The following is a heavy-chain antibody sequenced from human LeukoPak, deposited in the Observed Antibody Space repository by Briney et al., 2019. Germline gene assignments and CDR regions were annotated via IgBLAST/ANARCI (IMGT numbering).Heavy chain of an antibody. Sequence: PGGSLRLSCAASGFTFSSYSMNWVRQAPGKGLEWASSISSSSSYIYYADSVKGRFTISRDNAKNSLYLQMNSLRAEDTAVYYCAKGDCNGGSCYLSLTTIDYWGQGTLVTVSS. D-gene: IGHD2-15*01. V-gene: IGHV3-21*01. CDR1: GFTFSSYS. CDR2: ISSSSSYI. CDR3: AKGDCNGGSCYLSLTTIDY. J-gene: IGHJ4*02.